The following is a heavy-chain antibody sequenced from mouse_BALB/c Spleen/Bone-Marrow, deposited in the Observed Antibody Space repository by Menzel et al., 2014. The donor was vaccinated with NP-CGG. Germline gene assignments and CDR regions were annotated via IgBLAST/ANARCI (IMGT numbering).Heavy chain of an antibody. CDR2: ISSGSSTI. J-gene: IGHJ2*01. CDR3: ARDVPLYDVGDFDY. D-gene: IGHD2-14*01. Sequence: EVKLMESGGGLVQPGGSRKLSCAASGFTFSSFGMHWVRQAPEKGLGWVAYISSGSSTIYYADTVKGRFTISRDNPKNTLFLQMTSLRSEDTAMYYCARDVPLYDVGDFDYWGQGTTLTVSS. V-gene: IGHV5-17*02. CDR1: GFTFSSFG.